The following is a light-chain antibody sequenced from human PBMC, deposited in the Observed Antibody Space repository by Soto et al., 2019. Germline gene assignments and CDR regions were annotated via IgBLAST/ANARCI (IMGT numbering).Light chain of an antibody. V-gene: IGKV3-20*01. CDR2: GAS. CDR1: QSVTSRY. CDR3: QQYGKARDST. Sequence: IVLTAYPGPLSLYQGERATLYCRASQSVTSRYLDWYQQKPGQAARLLFFGASTRATGIPDRFTGSGSGTDFTLTISRLEPDDFAVYYFQQYGKARDSTLGQGTKVDI. J-gene: IGKJ2*01.